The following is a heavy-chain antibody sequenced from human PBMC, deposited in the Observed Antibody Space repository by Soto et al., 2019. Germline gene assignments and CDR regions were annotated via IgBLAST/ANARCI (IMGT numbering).Heavy chain of an antibody. CDR2: IYNGGST. Sequence: SETLSLTCTVSGASITSDKSYCWAWVRQSPEKGLEWIGHIYNGGSTYHNPSLNSRASISVDTSKNQFSLRLNSVSAADTAVYYCTKGPSGDKVDYWG. CDR1: GASITSDKSY. D-gene: IGHD7-27*01. CDR3: TKGPSGDKVDY. J-gene: IGHJ4*01. V-gene: IGHV4-30-4*01.